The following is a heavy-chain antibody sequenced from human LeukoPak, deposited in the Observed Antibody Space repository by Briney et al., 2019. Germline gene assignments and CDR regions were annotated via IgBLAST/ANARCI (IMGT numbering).Heavy chain of an antibody. V-gene: IGHV3-30*01. CDR3: ARDPNYYDSSGYGY. CDR2: ISYDGSNK. D-gene: IGHD3-22*01. Sequence: GGSLRLSCAASGFTFSSYAMHWVRQAPGKGLEWVAVISYDGSNKYYADSVKGRFTISRDNSKNTLYLQMNSLRAEDTVVYYCARDPNYYDSSGYGYWGQGTLVTVSS. J-gene: IGHJ4*02. CDR1: GFTFSSYA.